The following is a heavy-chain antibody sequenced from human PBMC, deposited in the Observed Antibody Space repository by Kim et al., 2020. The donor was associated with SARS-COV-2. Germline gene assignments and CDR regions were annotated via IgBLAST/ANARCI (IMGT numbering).Heavy chain of an antibody. Sequence: ANYAQRFQRRVPITADRSTSTAYMELSSLRFEDTAVYYCAREPAAGYYFDDWGQGTLVTVSS. D-gene: IGHD6-13*01. V-gene: IGHV1-69*04. J-gene: IGHJ4*02. CDR2: A. CDR3: AREPAAGYYFDD.